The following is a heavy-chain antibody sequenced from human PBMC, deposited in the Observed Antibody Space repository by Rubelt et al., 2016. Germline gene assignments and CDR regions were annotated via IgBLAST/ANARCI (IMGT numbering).Heavy chain of an antibody. CDR3: ASWPLGYCSGGTCYSFDY. J-gene: IGHJ4*02. Sequence: QVQLQQWGAGLLKPSETLSLTYVVSGGSFSAYYWSWIRQPPGKGLEWIGEINHSGSTTYTPSLKSRVTMSVDTSKNQFSLRLSSVTAADTAVYYCASWPLGYCSGGTCYSFDYWGQGTLVTVSS. CDR2: INHSGST. D-gene: IGHD2-15*01. V-gene: IGHV4-34*01. CDR1: GGSFSAYY.